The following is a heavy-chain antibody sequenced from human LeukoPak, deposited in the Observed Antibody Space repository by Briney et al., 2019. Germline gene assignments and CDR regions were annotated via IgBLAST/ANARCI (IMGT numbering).Heavy chain of an antibody. V-gene: IGHV3-33*06. J-gene: IGHJ4*02. CDR1: GFIFSSYG. Sequence: GGSLRLSCATSGFIFSSYGMHWIRQAPGKGLEWVAVIWYDGSNKYYADSVKGRFTISRDISNNTLYLQMDSLRAEDTAVYYCVKGYCSGGNCYAGVHFDSWGQGTLVTVSS. CDR2: IWYDGSNK. CDR3: VKGYCSGGNCYAGVHFDS. D-gene: IGHD2-15*01.